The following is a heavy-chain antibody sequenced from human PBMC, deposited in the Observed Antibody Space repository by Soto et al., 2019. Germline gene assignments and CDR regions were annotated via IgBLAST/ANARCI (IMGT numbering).Heavy chain of an antibody. J-gene: IGHJ4*02. CDR1: GYTFTDYA. V-gene: IGHV1-3*01. D-gene: IGHD6-13*01. CDR3: AREYSSSTPLLDY. CDR2: INAGNGNT. Sequence: ASVKVSCKASGYTFTDYAMHWVRQAPGQRLEWMGWINAGNGNTKYSQKFQGRVTITRDTSASTAYMELSSLRSEDTAVYYCAREYSSSTPLLDYWGQGTLVTVSS.